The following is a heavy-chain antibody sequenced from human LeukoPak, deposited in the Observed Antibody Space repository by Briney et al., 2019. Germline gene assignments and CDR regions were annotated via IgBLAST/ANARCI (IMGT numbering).Heavy chain of an antibody. CDR3: AKDMNYYDSSGYFDY. CDR2: ISWNSGSI. CDR1: GFTFDDYA. J-gene: IGHJ4*02. V-gene: IGHV3-9*01. D-gene: IGHD3-22*01. Sequence: SLRLSCAASGFTFDDYAMHWVRQAPGKGLEWVSGISWNSGSIGYADSVKGRFTISRDNAKNSLYLQMNSLRAEDTALYYCAKDMNYYDSSGYFDYWGQGTLVTVSS.